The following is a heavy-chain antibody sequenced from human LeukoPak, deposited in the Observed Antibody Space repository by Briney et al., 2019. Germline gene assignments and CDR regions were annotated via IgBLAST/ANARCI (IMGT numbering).Heavy chain of an antibody. Sequence: GGSLRLSCAASGFTFNAHHMSWIRQAPGKGLEWVSDISSSGDSIYHADSVKGRFTISRDNAKNSLYLQMNSLRAEDTAVYFCARDKGTRWGQGTLVSVSS. CDR3: ARDKGTR. CDR2: ISSSGDSI. J-gene: IGHJ4*02. V-gene: IGHV3-11*01. CDR1: GFTFNAHH.